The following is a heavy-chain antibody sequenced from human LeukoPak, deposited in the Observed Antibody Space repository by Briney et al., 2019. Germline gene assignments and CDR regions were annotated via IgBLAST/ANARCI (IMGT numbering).Heavy chain of an antibody. CDR2: IIPIFGTA. V-gene: IGHV1-69*13. Sequence: ASVKVSCKASGGTFSSYAISWVRQAPGQGLGWMGGIIPIFGTANYAQKFQGRVTITADESTSTAYMELSSLRSEDTAVYYCARDLYSSGWPQAFDIWGQGTMVTVSS. CDR1: GGTFSSYA. CDR3: ARDLYSSGWPQAFDI. J-gene: IGHJ3*02. D-gene: IGHD6-19*01.